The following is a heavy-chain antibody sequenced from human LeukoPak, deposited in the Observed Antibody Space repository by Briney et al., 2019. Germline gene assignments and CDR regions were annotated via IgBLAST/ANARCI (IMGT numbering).Heavy chain of an antibody. Sequence: SETLSLTCAVYGGSFSGYYWSWIRQPPGKGLEWIGEINHRGSTNYNPSLKSRVTISVDTSKNQFSLKLSSVTAADTAVYYCARHRYSHWWFDPWGQGTLVTVSS. CDR2: INHRGST. J-gene: IGHJ5*02. V-gene: IGHV4-34*01. D-gene: IGHD6-13*01. CDR3: ARHRYSHWWFDP. CDR1: GGSFSGYY.